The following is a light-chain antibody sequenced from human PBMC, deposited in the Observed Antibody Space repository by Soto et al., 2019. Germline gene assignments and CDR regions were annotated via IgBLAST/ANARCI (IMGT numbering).Light chain of an antibody. Sequence: DIQMTQSPSSLSASVGDRVTITCRASQSIRSYLNWYQQKPGKAPNLLIYGASSLQSGVPSRFSGSGSGTEFTLTISSLQPEDVATYYCQRSYSTPYTFGRGNKLEIK. CDR1: QSIRSY. CDR2: GAS. CDR3: QRSYSTPYT. V-gene: IGKV1-39*01. J-gene: IGKJ2*01.